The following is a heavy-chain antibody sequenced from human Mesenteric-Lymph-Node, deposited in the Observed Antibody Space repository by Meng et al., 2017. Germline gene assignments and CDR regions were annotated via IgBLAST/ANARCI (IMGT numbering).Heavy chain of an antibody. CDR1: GYTFTNYG. J-gene: IGHJ4*02. CDR2: INTYTGNP. Sequence: QLVPCGGEVKKPGASVKASCKASGYTFTNYGITWVRQAPGQGLEWMGWINTYTGNPTYAQGFTGRFVFSLDTSVTTAYLQISSLKAEDTAVYYCGRDIPGGEADYWGQGTLVTVSS. CDR3: GRDIPGGEADY. V-gene: IGHV7-4-1*02. D-gene: IGHD2-21*01.